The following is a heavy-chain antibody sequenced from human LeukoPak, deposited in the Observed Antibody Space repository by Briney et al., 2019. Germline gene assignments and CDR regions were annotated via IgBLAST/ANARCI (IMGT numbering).Heavy chain of an antibody. CDR3: ARDSGDRAIGYIDY. J-gene: IGHJ4*02. CDR1: GFTFSSYE. D-gene: IGHD5-12*01. V-gene: IGHV3-48*03. CDR2: ISSSGSTI. Sequence: AGGSLRLSCAASGFTFSSYEMIWVRQAPGEGLEWVSYISSSGSTIYYADTVKGRFTISRDNAKNSLYLQMNSLRAEDTAVYYCARDSGDRAIGYIDYCGQGTLVTVSS.